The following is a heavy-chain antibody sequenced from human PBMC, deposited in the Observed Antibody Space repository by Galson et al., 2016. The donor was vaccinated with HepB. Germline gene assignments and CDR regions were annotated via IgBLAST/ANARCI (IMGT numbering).Heavy chain of an antibody. Sequence: SETLSLTCTVSSGSISSYYWSWIRQPPGKGLEWIGDIYYSGTTNYNPSLKSRLTISIDTSKSQFSLKLSSVTAADTAVYYCARSRRVYYFDYWGQGTLVTVSS. V-gene: IGHV4-59*01. D-gene: IGHD2-8*01. CDR3: ARSRRVYYFDY. CDR1: SGSISSYY. CDR2: IYYSGTT. J-gene: IGHJ4*02.